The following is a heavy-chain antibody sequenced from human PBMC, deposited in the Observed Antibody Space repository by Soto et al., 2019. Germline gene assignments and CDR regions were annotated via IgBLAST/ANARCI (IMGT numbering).Heavy chain of an antibody. D-gene: IGHD3-22*01. CDR2: IFHGGGT. Sequence: SETLSLTCDVSGESFSGYYWSWIRQPPGKGLEWIGQIFHGGGTNYSPSLKSRVTISVDTSKNQFSLELTSVTAAATAVYYCARPHYDSNTFYSFFDYWGQGTLVTVSS. CDR3: ARPHYDSNTFYSFFDY. V-gene: IGHV4-34*12. J-gene: IGHJ4*02. CDR1: GESFSGYY.